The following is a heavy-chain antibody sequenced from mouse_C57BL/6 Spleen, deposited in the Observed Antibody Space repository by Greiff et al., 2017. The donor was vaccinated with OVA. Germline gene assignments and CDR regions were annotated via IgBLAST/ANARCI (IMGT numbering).Heavy chain of an antibody. CDR1: GFNIKDDY. Sequence: EVKLQESGAELVRPGASVKLSCTASGFNIKDDYMHWVKQRPEQGLEWIGWIDPENGDTEYASKFQGKATITADTSSNTAYLQLSSLTSEDTAVYYCTHSGPGDFDYWGQGTTLTVSS. CDR2: IDPENGDT. J-gene: IGHJ2*01. V-gene: IGHV14-4*01. D-gene: IGHD3-1*01. CDR3: THSGPGDFDY.